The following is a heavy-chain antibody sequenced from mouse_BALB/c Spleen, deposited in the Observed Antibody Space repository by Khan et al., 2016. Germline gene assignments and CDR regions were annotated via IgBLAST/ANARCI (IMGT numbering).Heavy chain of an antibody. J-gene: IGHJ2*01. V-gene: IGHV1-9*01. CDR1: GYTFSSYW. CDR3: GRTDRRGYFDY. CDR2: ILPGCGST. Sequence: QVQLKQSGAELMKPGASVKISCKATGYTFSSYWIEWVKQRPGHGLEWIGEILPGCGSTNYNEKFRGKATFTADTSSTTAYMQLSSLTSEASAVQYCGRTDRRGYFDYWGQGTPLTVSS.